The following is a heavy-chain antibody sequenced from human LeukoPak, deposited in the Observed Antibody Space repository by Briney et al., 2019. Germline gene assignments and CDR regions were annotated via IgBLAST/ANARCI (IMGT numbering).Heavy chain of an antibody. CDR1: GYTFTGYY. CDR3: ASDRYASGSFYWFDP. D-gene: IGHD3-10*01. CDR2: INPNSGGT. J-gene: IGHJ5*02. V-gene: IGHV1-2*02. Sequence: ASVKVSCKASGYTFTGYYMHWVRQAPGQGLEWMGWINPNSGGTSYAQKFQGRVTMTRDTSISTAYMELSRLRSDDTAVYYCASDRYASGSFYWFDPWGQRTIVTVSS.